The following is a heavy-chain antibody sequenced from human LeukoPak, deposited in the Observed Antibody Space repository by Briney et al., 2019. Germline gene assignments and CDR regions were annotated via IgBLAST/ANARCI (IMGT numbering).Heavy chain of an antibody. V-gene: IGHV3-30-3*01. CDR1: GFTFSSYA. Sequence: QTGGSLRLSCAASGFTFSSYAMHWVRQAPGKGLEWVAVISNDGSNKYYAGSVKGRFTISRDNSKNTLYLQMNSLRAEDTAVYYCARGPLSWAGYFDYWGQGILVTVSS. CDR2: ISNDGSNK. J-gene: IGHJ4*02. CDR3: ARGPLSWAGYFDY. D-gene: IGHD6-19*01.